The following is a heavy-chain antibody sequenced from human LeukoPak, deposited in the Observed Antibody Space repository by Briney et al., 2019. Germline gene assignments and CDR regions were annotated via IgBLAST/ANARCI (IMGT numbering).Heavy chain of an antibody. Sequence: PGGSLRLSCAVSGFTFTDYWMHWVPQAPRKGLLWVSRISGDGSTTAYADSVKGRFTISRDNAKNTLYLQMNSLRAEDTAVYYCASILASMTFWGQGTLVTVSS. CDR2: ISGDGSTT. J-gene: IGHJ4*02. V-gene: IGHV3-74*01. CDR1: GFTFTDYW. CDR3: ASILASMTF.